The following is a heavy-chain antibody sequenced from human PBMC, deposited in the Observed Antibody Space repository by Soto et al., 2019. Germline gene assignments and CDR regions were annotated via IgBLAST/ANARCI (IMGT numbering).Heavy chain of an antibody. D-gene: IGHD6-19*01. CDR3: ARVYSSGWYFSAFDI. J-gene: IGHJ3*02. CDR2: INAGNGNT. V-gene: IGHV1-3*01. CDR1: GYTFTSYA. Sequence: ASVKVPCKASGYTFTSYAMHWVRQAPGQRLEWMGWINAGNGNTKYSQKFQGRVTITRDTSASTAYMELSSLRSEDTAVYYCARVYSSGWYFSAFDIWGQGTMVTVSS.